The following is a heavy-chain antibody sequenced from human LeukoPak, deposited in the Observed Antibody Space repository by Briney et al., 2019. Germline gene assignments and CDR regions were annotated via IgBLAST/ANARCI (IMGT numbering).Heavy chain of an antibody. Sequence: PGGSLRLSCAASGFTFSSYWMHWVRQAPGKGLVWVSRIKSDGSITNYADSVKGRFTISRDNAKNTLYVQMNSLRAEDTDVYYCARVGARLGAFDIWGQGTMVTVSS. J-gene: IGHJ3*02. CDR3: ARVGARLGAFDI. CDR1: GFTFSSYW. CDR2: IKSDGSIT. D-gene: IGHD6-25*01. V-gene: IGHV3-74*01.